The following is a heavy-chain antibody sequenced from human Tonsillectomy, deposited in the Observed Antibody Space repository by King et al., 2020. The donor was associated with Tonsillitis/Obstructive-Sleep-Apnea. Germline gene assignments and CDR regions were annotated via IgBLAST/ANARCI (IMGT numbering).Heavy chain of an antibody. D-gene: IGHD2-2*01. CDR2: IIPVIGTA. V-gene: IGHV1-69*11. CDR1: GVTFSNYP. Sequence: QLVQSGAEVKKPGSSVKVSCKASGVTFSNYPISWVRQAPGQGLEWMGSIIPVIGTANYAQKFQGRATITADEVTTTAYMELYSLTYEDTAVYYCARESDRAHCSRTSCHWDYWGQGTVVTVSS. CDR3: ARESDRAHCSRTSCHWDY. J-gene: IGHJ4*02.